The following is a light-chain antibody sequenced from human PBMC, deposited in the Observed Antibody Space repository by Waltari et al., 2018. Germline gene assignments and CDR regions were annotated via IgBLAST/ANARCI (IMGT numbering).Light chain of an antibody. V-gene: IGKV2-28*01. CDR2: LSF. J-gene: IGKJ1*01. CDR3: MQALHTPPT. CDR1: QSLLHSDGYNY. Sequence: EIVMTQSPLSLPVTPGAPASISCRSSQSLLHSDGYNYLNLYLQKPGQSPQLLIYLSFIRASGVPDRFTGSGAGTDFTLKISRVEAEDVGFYYCMQALHTPPTFGQGTRAEIK.